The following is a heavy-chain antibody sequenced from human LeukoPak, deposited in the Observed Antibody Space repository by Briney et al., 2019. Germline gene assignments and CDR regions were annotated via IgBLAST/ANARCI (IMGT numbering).Heavy chain of an antibody. D-gene: IGHD3-3*01. V-gene: IGHV1-46*01. Sequence: ASVKVSCKASGYTFTSHHMHWVPQAPGQGLEWMEIINPSVASTNDAQKLQGRVIMTRDMSQSTVYMELSSLRSEDTAVYYCAREAVTIFGVVRTQTTKLPHRFDPWGQGTLVTVSS. CDR2: INPSVAST. CDR1: GYTFTSHH. J-gene: IGHJ5*02. CDR3: AREAVTIFGVVRTQTTKLPHRFDP.